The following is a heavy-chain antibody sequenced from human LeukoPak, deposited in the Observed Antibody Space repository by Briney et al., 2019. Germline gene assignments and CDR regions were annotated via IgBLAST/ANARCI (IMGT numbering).Heavy chain of an antibody. CDR2: IYYGAGT. CDR3: VGCVSINYFEY. CDR1: GRSINISTCY. V-gene: IGHV4-39*01. D-gene: IGHD2/OR15-2a*01. Sequence: NPSETLSLTCTVSGRSINISTCYWGWIRQPPGKGLEWIATIYYGAGTYYNASLKSRLAISIDASKNQFSLNLRYLTAADTAVYYCVGCVSINYFEYWGRGSLVTVSS. J-gene: IGHJ4*02.